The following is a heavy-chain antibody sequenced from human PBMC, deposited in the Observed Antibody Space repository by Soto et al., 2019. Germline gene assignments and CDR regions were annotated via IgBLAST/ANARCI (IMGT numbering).Heavy chain of an antibody. V-gene: IGHV5-51*01. J-gene: IGHJ6*02. Sequence: GESLKISCKGSGYSFTSYWIGWVRQMPGKGLEWMEIIYPGDSDTRYSPSFQGQVTISADKSISTAYLQWSSLKASDTAMYYCARLWFGELTENAYYYYGMDVWGQGTTVTVSS. CDR3: ARLWFGELTENAYYYYGMDV. CDR2: IYPGDSDT. D-gene: IGHD3-10*01. CDR1: GYSFTSYW.